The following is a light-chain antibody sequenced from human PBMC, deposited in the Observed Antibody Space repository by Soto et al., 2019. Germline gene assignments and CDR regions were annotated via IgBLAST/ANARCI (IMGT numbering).Light chain of an antibody. CDR2: DAS. Sequence: EIVLTQSPGTLSLSPGERATLSCRASQSVSTNYVAWYQQKPGLAPRLLIYDASSRAAGISHRFSGSGSGTDFTLTISRLEPEDFAVYYCQQYGSSPSFGGGTKVDIK. V-gene: IGKV3D-20*01. CDR3: QQYGSSPS. J-gene: IGKJ4*01. CDR1: QSVSTNY.